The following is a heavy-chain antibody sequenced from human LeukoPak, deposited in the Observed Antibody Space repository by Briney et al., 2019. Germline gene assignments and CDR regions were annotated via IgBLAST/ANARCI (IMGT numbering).Heavy chain of an antibody. Sequence: GGSLRLSCAGSGFTFSSYALSWVRQAPGKGLDWVSGISSSGTSTSYADSVKGRFTISRDNSKNTVFLQMNSLRADDTAVYYCARTGYRSTWYLEDAFDIWGQGTMVTVSS. V-gene: IGHV3-23*01. CDR2: ISSSGTST. J-gene: IGHJ3*02. CDR3: ARTGYRSTWYLEDAFDI. D-gene: IGHD6-13*01. CDR1: GFTFSSYA.